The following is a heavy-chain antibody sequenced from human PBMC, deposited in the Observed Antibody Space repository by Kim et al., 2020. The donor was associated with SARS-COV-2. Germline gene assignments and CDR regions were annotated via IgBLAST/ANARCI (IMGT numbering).Heavy chain of an antibody. CDR3: GKDLRFGWFPPWFDS. J-gene: IGHJ5*01. D-gene: IGHD3-16*01. Sequence: GSLRLSCEASGFTFNNSGMIWVRQAPGKGLEWVSSINGRGDSTYYTDSVRGRFTISRDNSKNTLYLQMNSLRAEDTAVYYCGKDLRFGWFPPWFDSWGQGTLVTVSS. CDR1: GFTFNNSG. CDR2: INGRGDST. V-gene: IGHV3-23*01.